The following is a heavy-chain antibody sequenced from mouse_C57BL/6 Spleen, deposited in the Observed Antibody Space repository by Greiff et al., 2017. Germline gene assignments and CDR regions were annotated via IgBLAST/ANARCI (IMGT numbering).Heavy chain of an antibody. Sequence: EVMLVESGGGLVKPGGSLKLSCAASGFTFSSYTMPWVRQTPEKRLEWVATISGGGGNTYYPDSVKGRFTISRDNAKNTLYLQMSSLRSEDTALYYCARHYSNYVFFDYWGQGTTLTVSS. CDR1: GFTFSSYT. D-gene: IGHD2-5*01. CDR3: ARHYSNYVFFDY. CDR2: ISGGGGNT. V-gene: IGHV5-9*01. J-gene: IGHJ2*01.